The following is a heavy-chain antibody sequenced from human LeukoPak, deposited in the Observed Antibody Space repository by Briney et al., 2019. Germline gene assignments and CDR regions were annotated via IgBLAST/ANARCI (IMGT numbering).Heavy chain of an antibody. CDR2: ISSSSSTI. V-gene: IGHV3-48*01. CDR3: ARVYCSSGSCYPYFDY. CDR1: GFTFSSYS. D-gene: IGHD2-15*01. J-gene: IGHJ4*02. Sequence: GGSLRLSCAASGFTFSSYSMNWVRQAPGKGLEWVSYISSSSSTIYYADSVKGRFTISRDNAKNSLYLQMNSLRAEDTAVYYCARVYCSSGSCYPYFDYWGQGTLVTVSS.